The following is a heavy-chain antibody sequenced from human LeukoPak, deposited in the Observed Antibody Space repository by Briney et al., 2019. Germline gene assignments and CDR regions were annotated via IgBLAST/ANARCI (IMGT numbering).Heavy chain of an antibody. CDR2: INPSGGST. V-gene: IGHV1-46*01. CDR1: GYTFSHYG. J-gene: IGHJ4*02. CDR3: ARVASIGAIGDH. D-gene: IGHD6-6*01. Sequence: GASVKVSCKASGYTFSHYGFSWVRQAPGQGLEWMGIINPSGGSTDYAQKFQGRVTMTRDMSTSTVYMELSSLRSEDTAVYYCARVASIGAIGDHWGQGTLVTVS.